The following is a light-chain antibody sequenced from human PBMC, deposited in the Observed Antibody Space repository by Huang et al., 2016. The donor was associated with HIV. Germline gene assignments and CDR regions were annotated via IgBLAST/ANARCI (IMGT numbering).Light chain of an antibody. CDR2: AAS. Sequence: IQLTQSPSSLSASVGDRVTITCRASQGISSSLAWYQQKPGKAPKLLIYAASTLHSGVPSRFSGSGAGTDFTLAIGSLQPEDCATYYCQQFNTYPYTFGQGTKLQI. J-gene: IGKJ2*01. CDR3: QQFNTYPYT. CDR1: QGISSS. V-gene: IGKV1-9*01.